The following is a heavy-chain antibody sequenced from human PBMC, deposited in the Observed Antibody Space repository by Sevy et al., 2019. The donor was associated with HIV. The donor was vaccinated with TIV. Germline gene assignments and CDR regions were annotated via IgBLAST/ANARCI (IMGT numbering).Heavy chain of an antibody. J-gene: IGHJ3*02. CDR3: ARFGVLGDGFDI. CDR2: ISADNGNT. D-gene: IGHD3-3*01. Sequence: ASLKVSCKASGYTFSNYGISWVRQAPGQGLEWMGWISADNGNTDYAQNVQGRVTMTTDPSTTTVYMELRRLRFDDTAVYYCARFGVLGDGFDIWGQGTMVTVSS. CDR1: GYTFSNYG. V-gene: IGHV1-18*01.